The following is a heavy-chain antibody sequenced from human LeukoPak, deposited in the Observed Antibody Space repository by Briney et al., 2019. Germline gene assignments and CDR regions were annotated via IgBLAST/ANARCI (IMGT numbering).Heavy chain of an antibody. CDR2: TYYGSKWYN. V-gene: IGHV6-1*01. J-gene: IGHJ3*02. D-gene: IGHD1-26*01. CDR1: GDSVSSNSAA. Sequence: SQTLSLTCAISGDSVSSNSAAWNWIRQSPSRGLEWLGRTYYGSKWYNDYAVSVKSRITINPDTSKNQFSLQLNSVTPEDTAVYYGASGVGALDAFDIWGQGTMVTVSS. CDR3: ASGVGALDAFDI.